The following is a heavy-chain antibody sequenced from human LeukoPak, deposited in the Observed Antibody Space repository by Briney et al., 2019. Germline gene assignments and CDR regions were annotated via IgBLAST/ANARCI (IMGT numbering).Heavy chain of an antibody. J-gene: IGHJ4*02. Sequence: TGGSLRLSCAASGFTFSSYEMNWVRQAPGKGLEWVANIKQDGSEKYYVDSVKGRFTISRDNAKNSLYLQMNSLRAEDTAVYYCAREMATIYFDYWGQGTLVTVSS. CDR2: IKQDGSEK. CDR1: GFTFSSYE. V-gene: IGHV3-7*01. CDR3: AREMATIYFDY. D-gene: IGHD5-24*01.